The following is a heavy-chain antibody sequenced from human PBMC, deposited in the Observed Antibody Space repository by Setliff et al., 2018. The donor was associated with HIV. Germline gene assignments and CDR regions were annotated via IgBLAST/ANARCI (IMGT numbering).Heavy chain of an antibody. D-gene: IGHD3-9*01. CDR1: DSAMDSYY. J-gene: IGHJ3*01. CDR3: AKISPRGYSDITTGRLTDPFDV. V-gene: IGHV4-59*12. CDR2: IYWTGKT. Sequence: SETLSLTCTVSDSAMDSYYWSWVRQSPGRGLEYIGYIYWTGKTDYNPSLKSRVTILLDTSGNQFSLKLNSVTGADTAVYYCAKISPRGYSDITTGRLTDPFDVWGPGTMVTVSS.